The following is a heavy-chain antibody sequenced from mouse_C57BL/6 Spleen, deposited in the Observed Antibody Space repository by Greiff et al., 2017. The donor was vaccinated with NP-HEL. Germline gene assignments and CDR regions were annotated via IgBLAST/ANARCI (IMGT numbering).Heavy chain of an antibody. CDR2: IHPNSGST. CDR3: ARGSYYSNYEGYYAMDY. CDR1: GYTFTSYW. J-gene: IGHJ4*01. V-gene: IGHV1-64*01. Sequence: VQLQQSGAELVKPGASVKLSCKASGYTFTSYWMHWVKQRPGQGLEWIGMIHPNSGSTNYTEKFKSKATLTVDKSSSTAYMQLSSLTSEDSAGYYCARGSYYSNYEGYYAMDYWGQGTSVTVSS. D-gene: IGHD2-5*01.